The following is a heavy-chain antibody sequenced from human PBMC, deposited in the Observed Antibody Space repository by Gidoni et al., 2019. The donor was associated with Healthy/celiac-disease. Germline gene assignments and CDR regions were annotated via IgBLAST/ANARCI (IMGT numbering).Heavy chain of an antibody. D-gene: IGHD3-10*01. CDR2: IKQDGSEK. J-gene: IGHJ5*02. V-gene: IGHV3-7*03. CDR1: GFPFSSYW. Sequence: EVQLVESGGGLVQPGGSLRLPCAASGFPFSSYWMSWVRQAPGKGLEWVANIKQDGSEKYYVDSVKGRFTISRDNAKNSLYLQMNSLRAEDTAVYYCARDKLWFGRFDPWGQGTLVTVSS. CDR3: ARDKLWFGRFDP.